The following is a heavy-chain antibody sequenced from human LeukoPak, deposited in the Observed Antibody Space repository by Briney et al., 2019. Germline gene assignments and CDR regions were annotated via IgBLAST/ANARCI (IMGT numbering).Heavy chain of an antibody. CDR3: ARVNGYCSGGSCYYYYYGMDV. D-gene: IGHD2-15*01. V-gene: IGHV4-39*07. Sequence: SETLSLTCTVSGGSISRSSYYWGWIRPPPGKGLEWIGSIFYTGSTNYNPSLKSRVTISVDTSNNQFSLRLSSVTAADTAVYYCARVNGYCSGGSCYYYYYGMDVWGQGTTVTVSS. CDR2: IFYTGST. CDR1: GGSISRSSYY. J-gene: IGHJ6*02.